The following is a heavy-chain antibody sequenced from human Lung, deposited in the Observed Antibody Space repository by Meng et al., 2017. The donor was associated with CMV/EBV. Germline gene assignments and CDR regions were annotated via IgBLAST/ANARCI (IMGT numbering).Heavy chain of an antibody. V-gene: IGHV3-74*01. CDR1: GFSFSSYW. D-gene: IGHD2-8*01. J-gene: IGHJ5*02. CDR3: ARDVMGWFDH. CDR2: INSGGTTR. Sequence: DVQLVESGGGLVQPGESLVISCVASGFSFSSYWMHWVRQRPGKGLVWVARINSGGTTRTNEDSVKDRFTISRDNAKNTLYLKMNSLRGEDTAVYYCARDVMGWFDHWGQGALVTVSS.